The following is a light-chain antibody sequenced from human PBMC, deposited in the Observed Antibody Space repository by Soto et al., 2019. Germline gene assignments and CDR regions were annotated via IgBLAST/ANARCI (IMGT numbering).Light chain of an antibody. Sequence: EIVMTQSPATLSVSPGERATLSCRASQSVSSNLAWYQQKPGQAPRLLIYGASTRATGIPARFSGSGSGTEFTLTISSQQSEDFAVYYCQQYNYWPPLTFGGGTKVEIK. CDR3: QQYNYWPPLT. V-gene: IGKV3-15*01. CDR1: QSVSSN. J-gene: IGKJ4*01. CDR2: GAS.